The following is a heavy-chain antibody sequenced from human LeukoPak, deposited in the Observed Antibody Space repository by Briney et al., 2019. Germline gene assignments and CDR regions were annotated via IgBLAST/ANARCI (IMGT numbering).Heavy chain of an antibody. CDR1: GFTVSSNY. J-gene: IGHJ5*02. Sequence: SGGSLRLSCAASGFTVSSNYMSWVRQAPGKGLEWVSVIYSGGSTYYADSVKGRFTISRDNSKNTLYLQMNSLRAEDTAVYYCARDVSRGSGSTNWFDPWGQGTLVTVSS. CDR3: ARDVSRGSGSTNWFDP. D-gene: IGHD3-10*01. V-gene: IGHV3-53*05. CDR2: IYSGGST.